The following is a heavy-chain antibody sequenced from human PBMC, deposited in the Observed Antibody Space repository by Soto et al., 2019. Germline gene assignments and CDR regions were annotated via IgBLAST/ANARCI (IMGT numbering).Heavy chain of an antibody. CDR2: INPSDGSA. CDR1: GYTFTTYY. CDR3: ARVQFASVWRYAGDY. J-gene: IGHJ4*02. Sequence: QVQLVQSGAEVKKPGASVKVSCKASGYTFTTYYMHWVRQAPGQGLEWMGIINPSDGSATYAQKLQVKVTITRDTSTSTVYRDLSSLTAEDTAMYYCARVQFASVWRYAGDYWGQGTLITVSS. V-gene: IGHV1-46*04. D-gene: IGHD3-16*01.